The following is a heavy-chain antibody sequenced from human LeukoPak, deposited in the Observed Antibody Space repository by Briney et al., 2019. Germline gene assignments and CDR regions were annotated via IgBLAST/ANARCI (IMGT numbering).Heavy chain of an antibody. J-gene: IGHJ3*02. CDR1: GFTFSSYA. V-gene: IGHV3-23*01. Sequence: GGSLRLSCAASGFTFSSYAMSWVRQAPGKGLEWVSAISGSGGSTYYADSVKGRFTISRDNSKNTLYLQMNSLRAEDTAVYYCAKEMGSGSSWYNAFDIWGQGTMVTVSS. CDR2: ISGSGGST. CDR3: AKEMGSGSSWYNAFDI. D-gene: IGHD6-13*01.